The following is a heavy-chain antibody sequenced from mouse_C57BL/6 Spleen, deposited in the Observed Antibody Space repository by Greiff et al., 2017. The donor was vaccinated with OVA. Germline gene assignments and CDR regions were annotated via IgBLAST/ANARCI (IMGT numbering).Heavy chain of an antibody. CDR3: AGDYYGSSSFDY. Sequence: VQLQQSGPELVKPGASVKISCKASGYTFTDYYMNWVKQSHGKSLEWIGDINPNNGGTSYNQKFKGKATLTVDKSSSTAYMELRSLTSEDSAVYYCAGDYYGSSSFDYWGQGTTLTVSS. CDR1: GYTFTDYY. D-gene: IGHD1-1*01. V-gene: IGHV1-26*01. CDR2: INPNNGGT. J-gene: IGHJ2*01.